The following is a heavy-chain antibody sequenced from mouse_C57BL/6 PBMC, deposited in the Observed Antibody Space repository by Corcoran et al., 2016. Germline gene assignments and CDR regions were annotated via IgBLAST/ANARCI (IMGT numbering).Heavy chain of an antibody. CDR1: GYTFTDYN. J-gene: IGHJ3*01. CDR2: INPNNGGT. D-gene: IGHD3-2*02. CDR3: AREQLRLRFAY. V-gene: IGHV1-18*01. Sequence: EVQLQQSGPELVKPGASVKIPCKASGYTFTDYNMDWVKQSHGKSLEWIGDINPNNGGTIYNQKFKGKATLTVDKSSSTAYMELRSLTSEDTAVYYCAREQLRLRFAYWGQGTLVTVSA.